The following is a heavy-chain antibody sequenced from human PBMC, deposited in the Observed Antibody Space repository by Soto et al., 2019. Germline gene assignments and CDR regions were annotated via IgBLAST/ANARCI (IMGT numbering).Heavy chain of an antibody. CDR3: ARRDLYSSTWGYYYGMDV. CDR1: GYSFTSYW. Sequence: PGESLKISCKGSGYSFTSYWIGGVRQMPGKGLEWMGIIYPGDSDTRYSPSFQGQVTISADKSISTAYLQWSSLKASDTAMYYCARRDLYSSTWGYYYGMDVWGQGTTVTVSS. D-gene: IGHD6-13*01. V-gene: IGHV5-51*01. J-gene: IGHJ6*02. CDR2: IYPGDSDT.